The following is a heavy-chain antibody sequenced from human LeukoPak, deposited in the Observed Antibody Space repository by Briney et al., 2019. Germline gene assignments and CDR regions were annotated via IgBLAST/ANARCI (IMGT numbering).Heavy chain of an antibody. CDR2: ISSDGSKI. V-gene: IGHV3-30*04. D-gene: IGHD2-15*01. J-gene: IGHJ4*02. CDR1: GFIFSNYA. CDR3: ARGLHRRCSGGICYQPFDY. Sequence: GGSLRLSCAASGFIFSNYAMHWVRQAPGKGLEWVALISSDGSKIYYADSVKGRFTISRDNSRNTLYLQMKSLRAEDSAVYYCARGLHRRCSGGICYQPFDYWGQGTLVTVSS.